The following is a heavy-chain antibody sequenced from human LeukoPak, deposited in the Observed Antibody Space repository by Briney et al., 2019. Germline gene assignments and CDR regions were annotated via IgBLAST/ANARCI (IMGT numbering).Heavy chain of an antibody. V-gene: IGHV1-69*05. CDR2: IIPIFGTA. CDR1: GGTFISYA. D-gene: IGHD2-21*02. J-gene: IGHJ3*02. CDR3: ARDSCGGDCYPGSYAFDI. Sequence: SSVKGDCKAAGGTFISYAISWVRQARGQGGDWMAGIIPIFGTANYAQKFQGRVTITTDESTSTAYMELSSLRSEDTAVYYCARDSCGGDCYPGSYAFDIWGQGTMVTVSS.